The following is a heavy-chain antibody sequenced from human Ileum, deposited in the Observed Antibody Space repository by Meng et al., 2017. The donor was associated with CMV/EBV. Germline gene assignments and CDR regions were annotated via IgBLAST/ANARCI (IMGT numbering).Heavy chain of an antibody. CDR1: GGSISSYY. CDR2: IYYSGST. D-gene: IGHD3-10*01. CDR3: ARGYYYGSGSKPHGYYYGMDV. J-gene: IGHJ6*02. V-gene: IGHV4-59*01. Sequence: SETLSLTCTVSGGSISSYYWSWIRQPPGKGLEWIGYIYYSGSTNYNPSLKSRVTISVDTSKNQFSLKLSSVTAADTAVYYCARGYYYGSGSKPHGYYYGMDVCGQGTTVTVSS.